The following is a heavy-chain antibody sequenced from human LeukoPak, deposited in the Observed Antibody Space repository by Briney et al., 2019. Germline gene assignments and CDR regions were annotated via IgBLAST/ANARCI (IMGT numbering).Heavy chain of an antibody. D-gene: IGHD3-22*01. CDR3: TRGGTDSSGYYYGYYFDY. V-gene: IGHV3-49*03. J-gene: IGHJ4*02. CDR2: IRSKAYGGTT. Sequence: PGRSLRLSCTASGFTFGDYAMSWFRQAPGKGLEWVGFIRSKAYGGTTEYAASVKGRFTISRDDSKSIAYLQMNSLKTEDTAVYYCTRGGTDSSGYYYGYYFDYWGQGTLVTSPQ. CDR1: GFTFGDYA.